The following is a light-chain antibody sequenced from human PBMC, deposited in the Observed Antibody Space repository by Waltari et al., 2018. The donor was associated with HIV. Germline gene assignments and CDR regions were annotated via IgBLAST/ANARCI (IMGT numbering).Light chain of an antibody. CDR2: SYN. CDR3: ASWDDSLNGYV. V-gene: IGLV1-44*01. CDR1: RPNIGKNT. Sequence: QSVLPQPPHASGTPGQRVTISCSGRRPNIGKNTQNWYQHIPGTAPKLLIYSYNQRPSGVPDRFSGSKSGTSASLAISGLQSEDEADYYCASWDDSLNGYVFGTGTKVTVL. J-gene: IGLJ1*01.